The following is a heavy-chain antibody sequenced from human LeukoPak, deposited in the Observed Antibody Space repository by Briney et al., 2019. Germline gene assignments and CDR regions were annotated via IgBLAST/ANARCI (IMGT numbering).Heavy chain of an antibody. V-gene: IGHV3-11*01. Sequence: GGSLRLSCAASGFTFSDYYMSWIRQAPGRGLEWVSYISSSGTTIYYADSVKGRLTISRDNAKNSLYLQMNSLRAEDTAVYYCARRRDSGSLQHFDYWGQGTLVTVSS. D-gene: IGHD1-26*01. CDR1: GFTFSDYY. J-gene: IGHJ4*02. CDR3: ARRRDSGSLQHFDY. CDR2: ISSSGTTI.